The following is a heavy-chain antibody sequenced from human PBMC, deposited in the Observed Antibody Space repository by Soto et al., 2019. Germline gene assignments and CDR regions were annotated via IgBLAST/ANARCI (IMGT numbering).Heavy chain of an antibody. Sequence: QVQLQESGPGLVKPSGTLSLTCAVSGGSISSSNWWSWVRQPPGKGLEWIGEIYHSGSTNYNPSLQSRVTXXVXKXXNQFSLKLSSVTAADTAVYYCARESGKVGATPFDYWGQGTLVTVSS. V-gene: IGHV4-4*02. J-gene: IGHJ4*02. CDR3: ARESGKVGATPFDY. CDR2: IYHSGST. D-gene: IGHD1-26*01. CDR1: GGSISSSNW.